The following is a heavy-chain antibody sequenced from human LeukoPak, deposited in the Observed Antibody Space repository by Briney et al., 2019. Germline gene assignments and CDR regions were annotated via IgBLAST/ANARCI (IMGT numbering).Heavy chain of an antibody. Sequence: GGSLRLSCAASGFTFSSYGMHWVRQAPGKGLVWVAFIRYDGSNKYYADSVKGRFTISRDNSKNTLYLEVISPRAEDTAVYYCAKDSSPRFSGYFDYWGQGTLVTVSS. CDR3: AKDSSPRFSGYFDY. CDR2: IRYDGSNK. CDR1: GFTFSSYG. J-gene: IGHJ4*02. V-gene: IGHV3-30*02. D-gene: IGHD3-22*01.